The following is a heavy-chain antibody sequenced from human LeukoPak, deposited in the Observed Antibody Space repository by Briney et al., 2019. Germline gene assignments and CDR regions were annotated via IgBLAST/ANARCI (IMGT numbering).Heavy chain of an antibody. CDR3: AKTRTDCSGGNCYSPFGY. Sequence: SVKVSCKASGGTFSSYAISWVRQAPGQGLEWMGGIIPIFGTANYAQKFQGRVTITADESTSTAYMELSSLRSEDTAVYYCAKTRTDCSGGNCYSPFGYWGQGTLATVSS. CDR1: GGTFSSYA. V-gene: IGHV1-69*13. J-gene: IGHJ4*02. D-gene: IGHD2-15*01. CDR2: IIPIFGTA.